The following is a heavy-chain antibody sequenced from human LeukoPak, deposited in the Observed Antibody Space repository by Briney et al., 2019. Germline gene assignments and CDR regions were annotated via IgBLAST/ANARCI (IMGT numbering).Heavy chain of an antibody. J-gene: IGHJ4*02. CDR3: AKYDNSGRAGGY. CDR2: ISYDGSNK. D-gene: IGHD3-22*01. V-gene: IGHV3-30*18. Sequence: GGSLRLYCAASGFTFSSYGMHWVRQAPGKGLEWVAVISYDGSNKYYADSVKGRFTISRDNSRNTLYLKMNSLRAEDTAMYYCAKYDNSGRAGGYWGQGTLVTVSS. CDR1: GFTFSSYG.